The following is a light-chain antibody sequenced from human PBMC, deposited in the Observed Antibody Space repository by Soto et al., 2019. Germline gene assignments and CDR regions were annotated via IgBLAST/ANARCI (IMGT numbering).Light chain of an antibody. V-gene: IGLV1-47*01. CDR2: RNN. CDR3: AAWDDSLSAPYVV. Sequence: QSVLTQPPSASGTPGQRVTISCSGSSSNIGSHYVYWYQQLPGTAPKFLIYRNNQRPSGVPDRFSGSKSGTSASLAISGLRSEDEAHYYCAAWDDSLSAPYVVFGGGTKLTVL. CDR1: SSNIGSHY. J-gene: IGLJ2*01.